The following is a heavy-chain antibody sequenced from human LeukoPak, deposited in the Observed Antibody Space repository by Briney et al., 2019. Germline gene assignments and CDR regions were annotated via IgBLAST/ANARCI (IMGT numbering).Heavy chain of an antibody. CDR2: IGPSGDKT. V-gene: IGHV3-23*01. Sequence: GGSLRLSCAASGFTFSTYGMNWVRQAPGKGLEWVSGIGPSGDKTYYADSVKGRFTISRDNSKNTLYLQMNSLRAEDTAVYYCAKDIAVAGLNAFDIWGQGTMVTVSS. CDR1: GFTFSTYG. J-gene: IGHJ3*02. D-gene: IGHD6-19*01. CDR3: AKDIAVAGLNAFDI.